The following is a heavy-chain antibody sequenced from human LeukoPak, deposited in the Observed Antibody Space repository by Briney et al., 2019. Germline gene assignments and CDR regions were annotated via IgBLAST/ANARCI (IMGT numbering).Heavy chain of an antibody. CDR1: GGSISSYY. J-gene: IGHJ4*02. V-gene: IGHV4-59*12. D-gene: IGHD3-3*01. CDR3: ARGGAITIFGVDY. Sequence: SETLSLTCTVTGGSISSYYWGWIRQPPGKGLEWIGYIYSSGSTNYNPSLKSRVTISVDTSKNQFSLKLSSVTAADTAVYYCARGGAITIFGVDYWGQGTLVTVSS. CDR2: IYSSGST.